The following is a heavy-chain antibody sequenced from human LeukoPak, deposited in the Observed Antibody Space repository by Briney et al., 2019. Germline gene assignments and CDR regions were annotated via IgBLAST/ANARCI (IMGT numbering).Heavy chain of an antibody. V-gene: IGHV1-69*02. CDR2: IIPILGIA. J-gene: IGHJ4*02. Sequence: SVKVSCKASGGTFISYTISWVRQAPGQGREWMGRIIPILGIANYAQKFQGRVTITADKSTTTAYLELSSLSSEDTAVYYCARGLVVVPEYFDYWGQGTLVTVSS. CDR1: GGTFISYT. D-gene: IGHD3-22*01. CDR3: ARGLVVVPEYFDY.